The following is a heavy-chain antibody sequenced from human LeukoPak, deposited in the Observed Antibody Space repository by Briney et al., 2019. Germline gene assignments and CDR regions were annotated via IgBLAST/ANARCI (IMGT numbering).Heavy chain of an antibody. CDR3: AELGITMIGGV. D-gene: IGHD3-10*02. J-gene: IGHJ6*04. CDR1: GFTFSSYN. CDR2: ISSSGSTI. Sequence: GGSLRLSCAGSGFTFSSYNMNWVRQAPGKGLEWVSSISSSGSTIYYADSEKGRFTIPRDNAKNSLYLQMNSLRAEDTAVYYCAELGITMIGGVWGKGTTVTISS. V-gene: IGHV3-48*04.